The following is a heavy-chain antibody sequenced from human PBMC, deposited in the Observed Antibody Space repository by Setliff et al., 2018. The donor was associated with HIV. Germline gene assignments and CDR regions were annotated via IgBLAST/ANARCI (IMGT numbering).Heavy chain of an antibody. V-gene: IGHV4-59*11. Sequence: PSETLSLTCPVSGASIRSQYWSWIRKPPGKGLGWIGYISYSGSTNYNPSLGSRVAMSVDTSKQQFSLEVSSVTAADTAVYYCARTRGYSYGTLAGFDYGGRGSLVTVSS. CDR1: GASIRSQY. D-gene: IGHD5-18*01. J-gene: IGHJ4*01. CDR2: ISYSGST. CDR3: ARTRGYSYGTLAGFDY.